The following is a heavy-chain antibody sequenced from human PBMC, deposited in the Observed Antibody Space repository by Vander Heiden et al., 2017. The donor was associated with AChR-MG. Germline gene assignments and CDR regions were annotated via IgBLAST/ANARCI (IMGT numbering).Heavy chain of an antibody. CDR3: AREVYYYGSGIAGGTYYYYYGMDV. D-gene: IGHD3-10*01. J-gene: IGHJ6*02. CDR1: GGSISSGGYY. V-gene: IGHV4-31*03. CDR2: IYYSGST. Sequence: QVQLQESGPGLVKPSQTLSLTCTVPGGSISSGGYYWSWIRQHPGKGLEWIGYIYYSGSTYYNPSLKSRVTISVDTSKNQFSLKLSSVTAADTAVYYCAREVYYYGSGIAGGTYYYYYGMDVWGQGTTVTVSS.